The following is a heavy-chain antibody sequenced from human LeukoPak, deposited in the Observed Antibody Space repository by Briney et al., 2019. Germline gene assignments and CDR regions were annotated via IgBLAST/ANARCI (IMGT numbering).Heavy chain of an antibody. CDR2: ISGSGGGT. Sequence: GGSLRLSCAASGFTFSSYAMSWVRQAPGKGLEWVSAISGSGGGTYYADSVKGRFTISRDNSKNTLYVQMSSLRAEDTAVYYCAKDGDYGDHIWDHWGQGTLVTVSS. D-gene: IGHD4-17*01. CDR1: GFTFSSYA. J-gene: IGHJ4*02. CDR3: AKDGDYGDHIWDH. V-gene: IGHV3-23*01.